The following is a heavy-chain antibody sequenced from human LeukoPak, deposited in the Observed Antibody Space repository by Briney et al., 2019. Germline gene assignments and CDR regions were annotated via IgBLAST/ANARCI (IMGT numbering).Heavy chain of an antibody. CDR3: ARAEWGVRAPLNWFDP. CDR1: GGSISSYY. J-gene: IGHJ5*02. Sequence: SETLSLTCTVSGGSISSYYWSWIRQPAGKGLEWIGRIYTSGSTNYNPSLKSRVTISVDTSKNQFSLKLSSVTAADTAVYYCARAEWGVRAPLNWFDPWGQGTLVTVSS. CDR2: IYTSGST. D-gene: IGHD1-26*01. V-gene: IGHV4-4*07.